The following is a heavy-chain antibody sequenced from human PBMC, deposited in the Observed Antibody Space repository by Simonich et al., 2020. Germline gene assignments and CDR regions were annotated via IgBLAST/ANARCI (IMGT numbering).Heavy chain of an antibody. D-gene: IGHD2-15*01. CDR3: ARASRGTWWYYYFDY. J-gene: IGHJ4*02. CDR2: ISAYKGNT. CDR1: GYTFTSYG. Sequence: QVQLVQSGAEVKKPGASVKVSCKASGYTFTSYGVSWVRQAPGQGLEWMGRISAYKGNTNYAQKLQGRVTMTTDTSTSTDYMEMRSLRSDDTAVYYCARASRGTWWYYYFDYWGQGTLVTVSS. V-gene: IGHV1-18*01.